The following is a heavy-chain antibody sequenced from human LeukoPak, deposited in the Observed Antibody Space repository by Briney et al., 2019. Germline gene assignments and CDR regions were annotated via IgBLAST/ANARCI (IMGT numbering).Heavy chain of an antibody. CDR3: ATPAVAGPRSFDY. V-gene: IGHV4-59*08. J-gene: IGHJ4*02. D-gene: IGHD6-19*01. Sequence: SETLSLTCSVSGDSVSGFYWNWIRQPPGKKLEWIGNIHYSGSSNYNPSLKSRVTMSIDTSRNQFFLKLSSVTAADTAVYYCATPAVAGPRSFDYWGQGTLVTVSS. CDR1: GDSVSGFY. CDR2: IHYSGSS.